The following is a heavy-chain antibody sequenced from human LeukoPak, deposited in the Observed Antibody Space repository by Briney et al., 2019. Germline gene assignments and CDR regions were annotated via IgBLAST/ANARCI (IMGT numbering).Heavy chain of an antibody. CDR3: ARIDSSSSIYFDY. Sequence: SETLSLTCTVSGGSISSSSYYWGWIRQPPGKGLEWIGSIYYSGSTYYNPSLKSRVTISVDTSKNQFSLKLSSVTAADTAVYYCARIDSSSSIYFDYWGQGTLVTVSS. J-gene: IGHJ4*02. CDR1: GGSISSSSYY. CDR2: IYYSGST. V-gene: IGHV4-39*07. D-gene: IGHD6-6*01.